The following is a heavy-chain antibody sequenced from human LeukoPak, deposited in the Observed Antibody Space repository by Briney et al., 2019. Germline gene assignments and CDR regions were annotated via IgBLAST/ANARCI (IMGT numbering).Heavy chain of an antibody. J-gene: IGHJ4*02. V-gene: IGHV4-59*01. CDR2: IYYSGST. CDR3: ARDLRGDGYNYAPFGY. CDR1: GGSIGSYY. Sequence: SETLSLTCTVSGGSIGSYYWTWVRQPPGKGLEWIGYIYYSGSTNYNPSLKSRLTLSVDTSTNQFSLKLSSVTAADTAVYYCARDLRGDGYNYAPFGYWGQGTLVTVSS. D-gene: IGHD5-24*01.